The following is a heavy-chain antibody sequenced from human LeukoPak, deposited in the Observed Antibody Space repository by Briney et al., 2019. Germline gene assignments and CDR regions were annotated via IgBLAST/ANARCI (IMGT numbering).Heavy chain of an antibody. V-gene: IGHV4-34*01. CDR1: NESFSGYY. CDR2: IKHSGST. CDR3: AAYSGYDNWFDP. J-gene: IGHJ5*02. D-gene: IGHD5-12*01. Sequence: SETLSLTRAVYNESFSGYYRRWIRQPPGKGLEWIGEIKHSGSTNYNASVKSRVTISVDTSKNHFSLRLTSVTAADTAVYYCAAYSGYDNWFDPWGQGTLVTVSS.